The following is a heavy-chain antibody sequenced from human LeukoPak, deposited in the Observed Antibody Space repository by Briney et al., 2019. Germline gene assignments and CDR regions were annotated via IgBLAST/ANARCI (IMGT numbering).Heavy chain of an antibody. V-gene: IGHV3-30*14. Sequence: GGSLRLSCAASGFTFSSYAMHWVRQAPGKGLEWVAVISYDGSNKYYADSVKGRFTISRDNSKNTLFLQMNSLRAEDTAVYYCARGSEVRGVFHFDYWGQGTLVTVSS. CDR2: ISYDGSNK. D-gene: IGHD3-10*01. CDR1: GFTFSSYA. J-gene: IGHJ4*02. CDR3: ARGSEVRGVFHFDY.